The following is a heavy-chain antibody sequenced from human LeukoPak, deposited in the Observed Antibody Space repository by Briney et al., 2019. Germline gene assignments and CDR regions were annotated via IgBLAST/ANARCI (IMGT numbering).Heavy chain of an antibody. Sequence: GGSLRLSCAASGFTFDDYGMSWVRQAPGKGLEWVSGINWNGGSTGYADSVKGRFTISRDNAKNSLYLQMNSLRAEDTAVYYCARDYGKMWEYDFSYFDYWGQGTLVTVSS. CDR3: ARDYGKMWEYDFSYFDY. D-gene: IGHD3-3*01. CDR2: INWNGGST. V-gene: IGHV3-20*04. J-gene: IGHJ4*02. CDR1: GFTFDDYG.